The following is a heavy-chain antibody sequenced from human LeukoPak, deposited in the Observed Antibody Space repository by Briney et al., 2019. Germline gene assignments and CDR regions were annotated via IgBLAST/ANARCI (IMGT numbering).Heavy chain of an antibody. V-gene: IGHV3-74*01. CDR2: INSDGNSK. Sequence: GGSLRLSCAASGFTFSSYRMHWVRQAPGKGLVWVSRINSDGNSKTYADSVRGRFTISRDNAKNTLYLQMNSLRAEDTAVYYCARDPSPYCGDDCYLNWGQGTLVTVSS. D-gene: IGHD2-21*02. CDR3: ARDPSPYCGDDCYLN. J-gene: IGHJ4*02. CDR1: GFTFSSYR.